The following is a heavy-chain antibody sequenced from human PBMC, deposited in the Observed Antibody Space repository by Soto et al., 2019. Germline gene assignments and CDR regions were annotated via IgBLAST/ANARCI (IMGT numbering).Heavy chain of an antibody. Sequence: SETLSLTCAVYGGSFSGYYWSWIRQPPGKGLEWIGEINHSGSTNYNPSLKSRVTISVDTSKNQFSLKLSSVTAADTAVYYCARQQVYYDILTGYYSYYMDVWGKTTTVT. CDR3: ARQQVYYDILTGYYSYYMDV. CDR1: GGSFSGYY. D-gene: IGHD3-9*01. V-gene: IGHV4-34*01. J-gene: IGHJ6*03. CDR2: INHSGST.